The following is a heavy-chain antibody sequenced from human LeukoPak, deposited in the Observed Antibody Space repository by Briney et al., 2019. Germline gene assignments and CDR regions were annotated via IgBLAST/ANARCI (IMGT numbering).Heavy chain of an antibody. CDR1: GYIFTNYW. CDR3: ARQWEGSFWSADY. Sequence: PGESLKISCKGSGYIFTNYWIAWVRQMPGKDLEWMVFILPGDSDTKYSPAFQSQLIISADKYISTAYLQWSSLKAADTAMYYCARQWEGSFWSADYWGQGTLVTVSS. J-gene: IGHJ4*02. D-gene: IGHD6-19*01. CDR2: ILPGDSDT. V-gene: IGHV5-51*01.